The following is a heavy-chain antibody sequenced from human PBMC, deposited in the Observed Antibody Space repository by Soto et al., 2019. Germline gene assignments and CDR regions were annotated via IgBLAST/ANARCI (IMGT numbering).Heavy chain of an antibody. V-gene: IGHV3-74*01. CDR3: GGLRCAYCSGGSCYRCGYYGMDV. Sequence: GGSLRLSCAASGFTFSSYWMHWVRQAPGKGLVWVSRINSDGSSTSYADSVKGRFTISRDNAKNTLYLQMNSLRAEDTAVYYCGGLRCAYCSGGSCYRCGYYGMDVWGQGTTVSVSS. D-gene: IGHD2-15*01. J-gene: IGHJ6*01. CDR1: GFTFSSYW. CDR2: INSDGSST.